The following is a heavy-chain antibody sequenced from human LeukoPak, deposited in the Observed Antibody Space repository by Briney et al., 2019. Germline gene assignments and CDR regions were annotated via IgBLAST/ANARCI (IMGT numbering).Heavy chain of an antibody. Sequence: SETLSLTCAVSGGSISSSNWWSWVRQPPGKGLEWIGEIYHSGSTNYNPSLNSRVTISVDTSKNQFSLKLSSVTAADTAVYYCASYSYYYDSSGYFDYWGQGTLVTVSS. V-gene: IGHV4-4*02. D-gene: IGHD3-22*01. CDR2: IYHSGST. CDR1: GGSISSSNW. J-gene: IGHJ4*02. CDR3: ASYSYYYDSSGYFDY.